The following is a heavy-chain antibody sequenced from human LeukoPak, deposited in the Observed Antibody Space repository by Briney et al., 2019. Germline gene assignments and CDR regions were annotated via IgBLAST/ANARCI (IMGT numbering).Heavy chain of an antibody. J-gene: IGHJ4*02. CDR2: IYHSGKVYVRAST. CDR3: ARGHSGIAVAGTKSTGFDY. CDR1: GGSISSGGLY. Sequence: AQTLSLTCRVSGGSISSGGLYWSWMRQRPGKGLEWIVYIYHSGKVYVRASTLYNTSLKIRVSTTVDLSKNQYFLDLRSLTAADTAVYYCARGHSGIAVAGTKSTGFDYWGQGTLVTVSS. D-gene: IGHD6-19*01. V-gene: IGHV4-30-2*01.